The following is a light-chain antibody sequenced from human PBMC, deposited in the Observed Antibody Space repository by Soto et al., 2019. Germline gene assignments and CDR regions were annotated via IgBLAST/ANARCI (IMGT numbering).Light chain of an antibody. Sequence: VVTQPPSVSGAPGQRVTISCTGSSSNIGAGYDVHWYQQLPGTAPKLLIYGNSNRPSGVPDRFSGSTSGTSASLAITGLQAEDEADYYCQSYDSSLSGLVFGTGTKVTVL. J-gene: IGLJ1*01. CDR3: QSYDSSLSGLV. V-gene: IGLV1-40*01. CDR1: SSNIGAGYD. CDR2: GNS.